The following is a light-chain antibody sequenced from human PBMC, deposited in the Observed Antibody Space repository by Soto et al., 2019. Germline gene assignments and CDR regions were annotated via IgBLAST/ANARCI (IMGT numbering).Light chain of an antibody. CDR2: GAS. Sequence: EIVLTQSPGTLSLSPGERATLSCRASQSVSSSQLAWYQQKPGQAPRLLIYGASTRATGIPARFSGSGSGTEFTLTISSLQSEDFEVYYCQQYNNWPITFGQGTRLEIK. CDR3: QQYNNWPIT. J-gene: IGKJ5*01. V-gene: IGKV3-15*01. CDR1: QSVSSS.